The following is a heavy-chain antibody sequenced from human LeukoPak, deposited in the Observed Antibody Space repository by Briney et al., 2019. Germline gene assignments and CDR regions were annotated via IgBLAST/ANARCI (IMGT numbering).Heavy chain of an antibody. CDR1: GFTFSSYA. D-gene: IGHD6-13*01. J-gene: IGHJ6*02. CDR2: ISGSGGTT. Sequence: GGSLRLSCAASGFTFSSYAMSWVRQAPGKGLEWVSSISGSGGTTYYADSVKGRFTISRGISKNTLYLQMNSLRAEDTAVYYCAILPGIAAAGHCYYGMDVWGQGTTVTVSS. V-gene: IGHV3-23*01. CDR3: AILPGIAAAGHCYYGMDV.